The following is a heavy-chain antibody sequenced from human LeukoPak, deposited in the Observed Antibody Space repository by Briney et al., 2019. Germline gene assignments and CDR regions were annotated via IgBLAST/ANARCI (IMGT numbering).Heavy chain of an antibody. CDR2: IYYSGST. CDR1: GGSISSGGYY. D-gene: IGHD6-13*01. J-gene: IGHJ5*02. V-gene: IGHV4-31*03. CDR3: ASTIAAAGYNWFDP. Sequence: TLSLTCTVSGGSISSGGYYWSWIRQHPGKGLEWIRYIYYSGSTYYNPSLKSRVTISVDTSKNQFSLKLSSVTAADTAVYYCASTIAAAGYNWFDPWGQGTLVTVSS.